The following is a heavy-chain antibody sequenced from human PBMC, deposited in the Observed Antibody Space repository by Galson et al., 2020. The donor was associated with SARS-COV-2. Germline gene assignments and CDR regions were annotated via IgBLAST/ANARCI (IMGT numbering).Heavy chain of an antibody. CDR2: ISNSGSTI. J-gene: IGHJ4*02. CDR1: GFTFSDYY. D-gene: IGHD2-15*01. V-gene: IGHV3-11*01. CDR3: ARKRATRYFDY. Sequence: GGSLRLSCAASGFTFSDYYMSWIRQAPGKGLEWVSYISNSGSTIYYADSVKGRFTISRDNAKNSLYLQMNSLRVGDTAVYYCARKRATRYFDYWGQGTLVTVSS.